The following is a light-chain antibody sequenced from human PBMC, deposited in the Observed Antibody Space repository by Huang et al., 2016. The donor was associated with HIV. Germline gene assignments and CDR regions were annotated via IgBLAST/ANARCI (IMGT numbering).Light chain of an antibody. CDR1: QSLFFSSNKRNY. J-gene: IGKJ4*01. CDR2: WAS. Sequence: DIVMTQSPDSLAVSLGERATINCRSSQSLFFSSNKRNYLAWYQKKPGQPPKLVMSWASARGSGVPDRFSGSGSGTHFTLTINNLQAEDVAVYYCQQYYHNPLTFGGGTKVEI. V-gene: IGKV4-1*01. CDR3: QQYYHNPLT.